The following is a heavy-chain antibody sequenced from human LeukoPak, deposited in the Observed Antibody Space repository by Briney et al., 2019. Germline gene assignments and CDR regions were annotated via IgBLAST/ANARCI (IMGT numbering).Heavy chain of an antibody. V-gene: IGHV4-39*01. J-gene: IGHJ5*02. Sequence: SETLSLTCTVSGGSISSGSYYGGWVRQPPGTGLEWIGSIYHSGNTYYNPSLKSRVTLSVDTSKNQFSLKLSSVTAADTAVYYCAGSNYDNWFDPWGQGTLVSVSS. CDR1: GGSISSGSYY. D-gene: IGHD3-10*01. CDR2: IYHSGNT. CDR3: AGSNYDNWFDP.